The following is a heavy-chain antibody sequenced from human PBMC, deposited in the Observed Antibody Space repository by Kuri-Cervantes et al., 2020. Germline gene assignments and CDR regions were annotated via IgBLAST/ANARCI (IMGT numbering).Heavy chain of an antibody. CDR3: AHAIRQQLVSYTYYYGMDV. CDR2: IYWDDDK. J-gene: IGHJ6*02. CDR1: GFSLSTSGVG. D-gene: IGHD6-13*01. Sequence: SGPTLVKPTQTLTLTCTFSGFSLSTSGVGVGWIRRPPGKALEWLALIYWDDDKRYSPSLKSRLTITKDTSKNQVVLTMTNMDPVDTATYYCAHAIRQQLVSYTYYYGMDVWGQGTTVTVSS. V-gene: IGHV2-5*02.